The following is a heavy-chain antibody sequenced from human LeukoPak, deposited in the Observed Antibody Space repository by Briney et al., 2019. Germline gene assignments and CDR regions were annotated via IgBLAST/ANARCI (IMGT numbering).Heavy chain of an antibody. CDR1: RFTFSTYW. CDR3: AGRTGYSGYV. D-gene: IGHD5-12*01. Sequence: TGGSLRLSCAASRFTFSTYWMHWVRQAPGKGLEWIGEINHSGSTNYNPSLKSRVTISVDTSKNQFSLKLSSVTAADTAVYYCAGRTGYSGYVWGQGTLVTVSS. CDR2: INHSGST. V-gene: IGHV4-34*08. J-gene: IGHJ4*02.